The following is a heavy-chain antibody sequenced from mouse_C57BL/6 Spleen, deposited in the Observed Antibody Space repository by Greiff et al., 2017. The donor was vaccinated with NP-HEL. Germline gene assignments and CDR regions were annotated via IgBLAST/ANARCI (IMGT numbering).Heavy chain of an antibody. Sequence: VKLQQPGAELVKPGASVKLSCKASGYTFTSYWMQWVKQRPGPGLEWIGEIDPSDSYTNYNQKFKGKATLTVDTSSSTAYMQLSSLTSEDSAVYYCARYDGYYGYAMDYWGQGTSVTVSS. J-gene: IGHJ4*01. CDR1: GYTFTSYW. D-gene: IGHD2-3*01. CDR3: ARYDGYYGYAMDY. CDR2: IDPSDSYT. V-gene: IGHV1-50*01.